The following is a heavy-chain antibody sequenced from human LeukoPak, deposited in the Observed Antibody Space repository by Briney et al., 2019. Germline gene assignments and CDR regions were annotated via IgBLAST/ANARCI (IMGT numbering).Heavy chain of an antibody. CDR2: FDPEDGET. D-gene: IGHD3-3*01. CDR3: ATPPPFFGVVPYYFDY. CDR1: GGTFSSYA. J-gene: IGHJ4*02. Sequence: ASVKVSCKASGGTFSSYATSWVRQAPGQGLEWMGGFDPEDGETIYAQKFQGRVTMTEDTSTDTAYMELSSLRSEDTAVYYCATPPPFFGVVPYYFDYWGQGTLVTVSS. V-gene: IGHV1-24*01.